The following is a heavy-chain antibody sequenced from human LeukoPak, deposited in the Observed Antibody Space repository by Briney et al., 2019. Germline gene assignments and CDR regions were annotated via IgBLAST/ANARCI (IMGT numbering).Heavy chain of an antibody. CDR2: IRYDGSNK. Sequence: PGRSLRLSCAASGFTFRSYGMHWVRQAPGKGLEWVAFIRYDGSNKYYADSVKGRFTISRDNSKNTLYLQMNSLRAEDTAVYYCARRDRYYDILTGYYSLDAFDIWGQGTMVTVSS. D-gene: IGHD3-9*01. V-gene: IGHV3-33*08. CDR1: GFTFRSYG. CDR3: ARRDRYYDILTGYYSLDAFDI. J-gene: IGHJ3*02.